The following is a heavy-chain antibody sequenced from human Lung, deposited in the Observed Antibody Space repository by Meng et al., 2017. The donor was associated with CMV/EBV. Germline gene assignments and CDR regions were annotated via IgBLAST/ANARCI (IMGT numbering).Heavy chain of an antibody. CDR2: VVYSGTT. D-gene: IGHD1-14*01. Sequence: LPESAPGLCNPSETLSPTCTVSGGSISSSSSYWAWFRQPPGELLEWIGSVVYSGTTYYTSSLKSRVSISVDTSKNQFSLKLSSVTAADTAVYYCARHHHSPTFDYWGQGTLVTVSS. CDR3: ARHHHSPTFDY. V-gene: IGHV4-39*01. J-gene: IGHJ4*02. CDR1: GGSISSSSSY.